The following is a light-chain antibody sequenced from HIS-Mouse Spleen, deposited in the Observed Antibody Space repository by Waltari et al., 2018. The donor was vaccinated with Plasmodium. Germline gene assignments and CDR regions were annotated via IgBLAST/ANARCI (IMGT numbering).Light chain of an antibody. CDR3: QAWDSSTGV. V-gene: IGLV3-1*01. CDR2: QDR. J-gene: IGLJ2*01. Sequence: SYELTQPPSVSVSPGQTASITCSGDKLGDKYACWYQQKPGQSPVLVIYQDRKRPSGIPERFSGSSSGNTATLTSSGIQDMDEADYYCQAWDSSTGVFGGGTKLTVL. CDR1: KLGDKY.